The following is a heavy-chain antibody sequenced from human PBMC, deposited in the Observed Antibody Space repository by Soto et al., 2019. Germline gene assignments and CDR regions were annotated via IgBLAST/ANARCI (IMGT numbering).Heavy chain of an antibody. CDR2: IYYTGTT. D-gene: IGHD4-17*01. Sequence: PSETLSLTCTVSGDSISRGGYYWSWIRQHPGKGLEWIGYIYYTGTTYYNPSLKSRVSISVDTSKNHFSLKLTSVTAADTAVYYCARPSSSTVTTGATFDIWGQGTMVTVSS. J-gene: IGHJ3*02. V-gene: IGHV4-30-4*01. CDR3: ARPSSSTVTTGATFDI. CDR1: GDSISRGGYY.